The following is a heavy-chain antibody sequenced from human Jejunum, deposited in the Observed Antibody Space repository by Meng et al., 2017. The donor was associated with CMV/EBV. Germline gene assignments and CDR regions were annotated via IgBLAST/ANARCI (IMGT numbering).Heavy chain of an antibody. CDR2: ISTSGTYI. V-gene: IGHV3-21*01. Sequence: SCAASGVTFSTSSMDWVRQAPGKGLEWVSSISTSGTYIYYADSVKGRFTISRDNAKNSLYLQMNSLRAEDTAVYYCARGADDENYWGQGTRVTVSS. J-gene: IGHJ4*02. CDR1: GVTFSTSS. CDR3: ARGADDENY.